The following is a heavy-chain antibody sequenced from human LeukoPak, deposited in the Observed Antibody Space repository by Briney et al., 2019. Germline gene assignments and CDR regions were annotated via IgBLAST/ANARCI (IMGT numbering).Heavy chain of an antibody. J-gene: IGHJ4*02. D-gene: IGHD4-17*01. CDR2: IYYSGST. V-gene: IGHV4-38-2*01. CDR1: GYSISSSYY. CDR3: ARHQIDYGDLYYFDY. Sequence: SETLSLTCAVSGYSISSSYYWGWIRQPPGKGLEWIGSIYYSGSTYYNPSLKSRVTISVDTSKNQFSLKLSSVTAADTAVYYCARHQIDYGDLYYFDYWGQGTLVTVSS.